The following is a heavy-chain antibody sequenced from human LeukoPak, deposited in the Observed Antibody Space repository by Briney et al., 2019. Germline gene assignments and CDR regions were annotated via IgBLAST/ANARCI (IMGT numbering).Heavy chain of an antibody. CDR3: ARARSMVRGDIISGLNWFDP. V-gene: IGHV4-4*02. D-gene: IGHD3-10*01. Sequence: SETLSLTCAVSGGSISSSNWWSWVRPPPGKGLEWIGEIYHSGSTNYNPTLKSPVTISVDKSKNQYCLKISSVTAADTAVYYCARARSMVRGDIISGLNWFDPWGQGTLVTVSS. CDR2: IYHSGST. J-gene: IGHJ5*02. CDR1: GGSISSSNW.